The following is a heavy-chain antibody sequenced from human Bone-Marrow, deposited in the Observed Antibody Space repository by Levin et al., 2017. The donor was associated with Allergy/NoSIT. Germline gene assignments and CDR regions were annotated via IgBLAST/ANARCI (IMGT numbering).Heavy chain of an antibody. CDR3: AKSGGGRYEGFGSDV. V-gene: IGHV3-23*01. D-gene: IGHD3-16*01. CDR2: ISGNGGNT. CDR1: GFTFSNYA. J-gene: IGHJ6*02. Sequence: SGGSLRLSCAAAGFTFSNYAMTWVRQAPGKGLEWVSTISGNGGNTYYADSVKGRFTISRDNSRNTMYLQMDSLRAEDSALYYCAKSGGGRYEGFGSDVWGQGTTVTVSS.